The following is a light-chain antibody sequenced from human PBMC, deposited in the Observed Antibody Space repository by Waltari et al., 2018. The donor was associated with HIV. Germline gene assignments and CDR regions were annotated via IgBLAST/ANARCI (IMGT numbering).Light chain of an antibody. J-gene: IGLJ2*01. CDR3: QSYDNSLSGVV. V-gene: IGLV1-40*01. CDR2: ADS. CDR1: GSNIGADYG. Sequence: QSVLTHPPSVSGAPGQRVTIPCTGSGSNIGADYGVHWYHQLPGTAPKLLIYADSNRPSGVPDRFSGSKSGTSASLAITGLQAEDEATYYCQSYDNSLSGVVFGGGTKLTVL.